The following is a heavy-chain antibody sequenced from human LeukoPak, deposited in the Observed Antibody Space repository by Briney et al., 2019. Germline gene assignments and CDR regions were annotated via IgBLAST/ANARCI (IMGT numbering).Heavy chain of an antibody. V-gene: IGHV4-31*03. CDR2: IYGSGST. Sequence: SENLSLTCTVSGXSISSGGYYWSWIRQHPGKGPEWIGFIYGSGSTYYKSSLKSRVTISVDTSKNQFSLKLTSVTAADTAVYYCARRGFTRYCSGGSCYGGDYWGQGTLVTVSS. CDR3: ARRGFTRYCSGGSCYGGDY. CDR1: GXSISSGGYY. J-gene: IGHJ4*02. D-gene: IGHD2-15*01.